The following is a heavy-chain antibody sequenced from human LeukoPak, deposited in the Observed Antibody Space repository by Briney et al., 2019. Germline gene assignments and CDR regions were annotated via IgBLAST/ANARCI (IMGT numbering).Heavy chain of an antibody. V-gene: IGHV3-48*01. J-gene: IGHJ6*02. CDR1: GFTFSSYA. CDR2: ISSGSSSR. Sequence: GGSLRLSCAASGFTFSSYAMNWVRQAPGEGLEWASYISSGSSSRYYADSVKGRFTISRDNAKNSLYLQMNSLRAEDTAVYFCARLRYYAVDVWGQGTTVIVSS. CDR3: ARLRYYAVDV.